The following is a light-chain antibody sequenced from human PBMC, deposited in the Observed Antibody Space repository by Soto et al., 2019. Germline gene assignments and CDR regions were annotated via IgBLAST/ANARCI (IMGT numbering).Light chain of an antibody. V-gene: IGLV2-14*01. CDR1: SSDGGRYKF. CDR3: SSSTSTSTLMI. Sequence: QSALTQPASVSGSPGQSITISCTGTSSDGGRYKFVSWYQQYPGKAPRLMMYEVSNRPSGVSNRFSGSKSGNTASLTISGLQTEDEAIYYCSSSTSTSTLMIFGGGTKVTVL. J-gene: IGLJ2*01. CDR2: EVS.